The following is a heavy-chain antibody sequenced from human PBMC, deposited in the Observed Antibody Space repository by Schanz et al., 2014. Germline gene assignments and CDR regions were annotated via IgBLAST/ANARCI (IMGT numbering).Heavy chain of an antibody. CDR1: GFTFSNFA. J-gene: IGHJ4*02. D-gene: IGHD6-19*01. Sequence: QVQLVESGGGVVQPGRSLRLSCAGSGFTFSNFAMHWVRQAPGKGLEWVTIISHDGSIQYGADSVKGRFTLSRDNSKNTMDLQMNSLRPEDTAVYYCGRDYSGGALDYWGQGTLVTVSS. CDR2: ISHDGSIQ. V-gene: IGHV3-30*04. CDR3: GRDYSGGALDY.